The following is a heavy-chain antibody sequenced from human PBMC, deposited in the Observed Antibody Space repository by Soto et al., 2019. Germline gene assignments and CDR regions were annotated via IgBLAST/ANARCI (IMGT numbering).Heavy chain of an antibody. CDR1: GGSFSGYY. J-gene: IGHJ6*02. CDR2: INHSGST. D-gene: IGHD1-26*01. CDR3: ARVSGSYYYGMDV. V-gene: IGHV4-34*01. Sequence: SETLSLTCAVYGGSFSGYYWSWIRQPPGKGLEWIGEINHSGSTNYNPSIKSRVNISEDTSKNQITMKMSSMTVADTAVYYCARVSGSYYYGMDVWGQGTTVTVSS.